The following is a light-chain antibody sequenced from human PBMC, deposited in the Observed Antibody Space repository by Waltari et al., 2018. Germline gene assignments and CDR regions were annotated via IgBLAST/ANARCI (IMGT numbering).Light chain of an antibody. CDR2: DAS. J-gene: IGKJ3*01. V-gene: IGKV3-11*01. CDR1: QSVSSY. Sequence: EIVLTQSPATLSLSPGERATLSCRASQSVSSYLAWYQQKPGQAPRLPIYDASNRATGIPARFSGSGSGTDFTLTISSLEPEDFAVYYCQQRSNWPPGIFTFGPGTKVDIK. CDR3: QQRSNWPPGIFT.